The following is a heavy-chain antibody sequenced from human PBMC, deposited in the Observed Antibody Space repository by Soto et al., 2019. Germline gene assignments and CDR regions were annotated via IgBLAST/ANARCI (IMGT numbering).Heavy chain of an antibody. V-gene: IGHV3-74*01. CDR3: VSGTNDLYGIDY. J-gene: IGHJ4*02. Sequence: EVQLVESGGGLVQPGGSLRLSCEASGFTFSNYWMHWVRLPPGKGLLWVSRINIGGSAANYAGSVEGRFTVSRDDAKNTLYLNMNSLIDDDTAVYYCVSGTNDLYGIDYWGQVAPDTVAS. CDR2: INIGGSAA. CDR1: GFTFSNYW. D-gene: IGHD1-1*01.